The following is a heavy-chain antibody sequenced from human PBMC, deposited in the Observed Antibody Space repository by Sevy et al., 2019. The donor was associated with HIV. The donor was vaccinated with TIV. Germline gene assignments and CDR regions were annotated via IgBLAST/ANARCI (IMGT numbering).Heavy chain of an antibody. J-gene: IGHJ4*02. V-gene: IGHV1-24*01. Sequence: ASVKVSCKVSGYTLTEFSIHWVRQTPGKGLEWMGTFDPEDGERIYAQKFQGRVTMTEDTSTDTAYLGLSSLRSEGTAVYYCSTTKDYYESSGSPFDFWGQGTLVTVSS. D-gene: IGHD3-22*01. CDR3: STTKDYYESSGSPFDF. CDR2: FDPEDGER. CDR1: GYTLTEFS.